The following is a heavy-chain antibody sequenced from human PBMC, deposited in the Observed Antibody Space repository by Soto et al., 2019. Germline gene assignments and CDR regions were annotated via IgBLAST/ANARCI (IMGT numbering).Heavy chain of an antibody. D-gene: IGHD6-13*01. CDR1: GFPFSSYS. Sequence: PGGSLRPSCAASGFPFSSYSMNWVRQAPGKGLEWVSSISSSSSYIYYADSVKGRFTISRDNAKNSLYLQMNSLRAEDTAVYYCARVYSSNWGGYYYYMDVWGKGTTVTVSS. CDR2: ISSSSSYI. V-gene: IGHV3-21*01. CDR3: ARVYSSNWGGYYYYMDV. J-gene: IGHJ6*03.